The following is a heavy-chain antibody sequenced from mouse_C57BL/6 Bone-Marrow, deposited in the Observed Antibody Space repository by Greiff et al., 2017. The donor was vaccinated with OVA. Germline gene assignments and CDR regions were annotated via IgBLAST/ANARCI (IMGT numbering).Heavy chain of an antibody. Sequence: VHLVESGAELVRPGASVKLSCKASGYTFTDYYINWVKQRPGQGLEWIARIYPGSGNTYYNEKFKGKATLTAEKSSSTAYMQLSSLTSEDSAVYFCARLTYWGQGTLVTVSA. V-gene: IGHV1-76*01. CDR2: IYPGSGNT. CDR3: ARLTY. J-gene: IGHJ3*01. CDR1: GYTFTDYY.